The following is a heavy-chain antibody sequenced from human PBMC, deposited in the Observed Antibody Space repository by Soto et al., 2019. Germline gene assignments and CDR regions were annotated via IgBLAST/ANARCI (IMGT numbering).Heavy chain of an antibody. Sequence: EVQLLESGGDLVQPGRSLRLSCAASGFTFSGYAMSWVSQAPGKGLEWVSVIHGCGNSAYYADSVKGRFTISRDNSKNTLYLQMSSLTGEDTAVYYCSTNRGRVTTSWPFDYWGQGTLVTFSS. CDR1: GFTFSGYA. CDR2: IHGCGNSA. J-gene: IGHJ4*02. D-gene: IGHD4-17*01. V-gene: IGHV3-23*01. CDR3: STNRGRVTTSWPFDY.